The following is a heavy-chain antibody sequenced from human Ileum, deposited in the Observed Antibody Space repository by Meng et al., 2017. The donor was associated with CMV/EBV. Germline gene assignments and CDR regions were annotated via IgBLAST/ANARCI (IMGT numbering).Heavy chain of an antibody. D-gene: IGHD2-15*01. Sequence: QVQLQQGGAGLLKHSETLSLTCVVYGGSCSGYYWSWLRQPPGKGLEWIGEINHSGSTNYNPSLKSRVTISVDTSKNQFFLKLSSVTAADTAVYYCARGVAGGPFDYWGQGTLVTVSS. CDR3: ARGVAGGPFDY. J-gene: IGHJ4*02. CDR2: INHSGST. CDR1: GGSCSGYY. V-gene: IGHV4-34*01.